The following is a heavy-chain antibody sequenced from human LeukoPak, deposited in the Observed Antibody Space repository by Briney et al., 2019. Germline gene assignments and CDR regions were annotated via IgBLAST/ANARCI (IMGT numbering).Heavy chain of an antibody. CDR3: AKGLERESRLDS. D-gene: IGHD1-1*01. J-gene: IGHJ4*02. CDR1: GFTFSTYG. Sequence: GGSLRLSCAASGFTFSTYGMHWVRQAPGKGLEWVSGNSNSGGSTYYADSVKGRFTISRDNSKNTLYLQMNSLRAEDTALYYCAKGLERESRLDSWGQGTLVTVSS. CDR2: NSNSGGST. V-gene: IGHV3-23*01.